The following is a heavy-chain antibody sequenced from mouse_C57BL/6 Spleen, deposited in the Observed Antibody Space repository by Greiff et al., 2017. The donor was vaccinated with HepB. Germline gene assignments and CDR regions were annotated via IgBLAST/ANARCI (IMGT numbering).Heavy chain of an antibody. J-gene: IGHJ4*01. CDR2: IDPETGGT. CDR3: TGGGLRQAMDY. V-gene: IGHV1-15*01. Sequence: QVQLQQSGAELVRPGASVTLSCKASGYTFTDYEMHWVKQTPVHGLEWIGAIDPETGGTAYNQKFKGKAILTADKSSSTAYMELRSLTSEDSAFYYCTGGGLRQAMDYWGQGTSVTVSS. CDR1: GYTFTDYE. D-gene: IGHD2-4*01.